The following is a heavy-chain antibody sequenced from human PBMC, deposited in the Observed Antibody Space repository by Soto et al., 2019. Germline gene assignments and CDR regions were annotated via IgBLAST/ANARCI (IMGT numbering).Heavy chain of an antibody. CDR2: IKEDGSEK. V-gene: IGHV3-7*02. J-gene: IGHJ4*02. CDR3: XXXXXXXKEDY. CDR1: GFTFSSYW. Sequence: EVQLVESGGGLVQPGGSLRLSCAASGFTFSSYWMSWVRQAPGKGLEWVANIKEDGSEKYYVDSVKGRFTISRDNAKXXXXXXXXXXXXXXXXXXXXXXXXXXXKEDYWGQGTLVTVSS.